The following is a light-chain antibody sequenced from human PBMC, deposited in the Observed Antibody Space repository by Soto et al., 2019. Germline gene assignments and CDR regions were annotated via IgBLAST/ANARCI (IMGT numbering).Light chain of an antibody. CDR2: GAS. V-gene: IGKV1-12*01. CDR1: RDISNS. J-gene: IGKJ1*01. Sequence: DIQMTQSPSSVSASVGDRLTITCRASRDISNSLAWYQQTPGKAPKLLLRGASSLHRGVPSRFSGGGAGTEFTLTISSLQPEDFATYYCQQTCAFLRTFGQGTKVDVK. CDR3: QQTCAFLRT.